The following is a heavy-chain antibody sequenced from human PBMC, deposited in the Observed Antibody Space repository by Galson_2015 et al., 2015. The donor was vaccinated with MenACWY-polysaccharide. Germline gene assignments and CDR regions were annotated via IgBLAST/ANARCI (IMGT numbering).Heavy chain of an antibody. D-gene: IGHD2-21*01. CDR2: MNPNSGNT. CDR3: TRIIARIHIFVDS. Sequence: SVKVSCKASGYKFSSYDINWVRQASGQGLEWMGWMNPNSGNTGYAQRFQGRVAMTRDIATSTAYMELRMLRYDDTAVYYCTRIIARIHIFVDSWGQGTLVSVS. J-gene: IGHJ4*02. CDR1: GYKFSSYD. V-gene: IGHV1-8*01.